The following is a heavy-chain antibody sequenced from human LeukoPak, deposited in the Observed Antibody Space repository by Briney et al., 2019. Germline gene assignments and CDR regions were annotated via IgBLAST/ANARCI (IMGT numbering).Heavy chain of an antibody. D-gene: IGHD3-22*01. CDR1: GYTFTSYG. V-gene: IGHV1-69*04. J-gene: IGHJ4*02. Sequence: SVKVSCKASGYTFTSYGISWVRQAPGQGLEWMGRIIPILGIANYAQKFQGRVTITADKSTSTAYMELSSLRSEDTAVYYCASLGGSISKKYYYDSSGYYKRDYWGQGTLVTVSS. CDR2: IIPILGIA. CDR3: ASLGGSISKKYYYDSSGYYKRDY.